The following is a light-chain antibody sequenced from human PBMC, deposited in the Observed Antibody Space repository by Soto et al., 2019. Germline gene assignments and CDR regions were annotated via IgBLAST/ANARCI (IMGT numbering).Light chain of an antibody. CDR2: RTS. J-gene: IGKJ1*01. V-gene: IGKV3-15*01. Sequence: EIVVTQSPATLSVSPGERATLSCRSSQSISSNLAWDQQKPGQAPRLLMFRTSSRATGFPARFSGSGSGTEFNLTISSLQSEDFGLYYGKQYNNWPQTFGQGTKVDI. CDR1: QSISSN. CDR3: KQYNNWPQT.